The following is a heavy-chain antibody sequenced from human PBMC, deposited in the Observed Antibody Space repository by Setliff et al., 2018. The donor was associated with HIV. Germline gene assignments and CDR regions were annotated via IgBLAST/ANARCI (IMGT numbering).Heavy chain of an antibody. J-gene: IGHJ4*02. D-gene: IGHD4-4*01. CDR2: IYTSGST. CDR3: ARGYSNYGYQDY. Sequence: SETLSLTCTVSGGSISTYFWSWVRQTPGKGLEWIGYIYTSGSTNYNPSLKSRVTISVDTSKNQFSLKLSSVTAADTAVYYCARGYSNYGYQDYWGQGTLVTVSS. V-gene: IGHV4-4*08. CDR1: GGSISTYF.